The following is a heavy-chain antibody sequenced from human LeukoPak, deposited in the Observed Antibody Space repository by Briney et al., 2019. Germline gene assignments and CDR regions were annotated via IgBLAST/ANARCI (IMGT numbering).Heavy chain of an antibody. CDR2: IYNSGST. CDR3: ARDKGPHWYFDL. V-gene: IGHV4-59*01. Sequence: SETLSLTCAVSDGSISSYYWNWIRQPPGKGLEWIGNIYNSGSTDYNPSLKSRVTISVNLSKKQISLKLTSVTAADTALYYCARDKGPHWYFDLWGRGTLVTVSS. J-gene: IGHJ2*01. CDR1: DGSISSYY.